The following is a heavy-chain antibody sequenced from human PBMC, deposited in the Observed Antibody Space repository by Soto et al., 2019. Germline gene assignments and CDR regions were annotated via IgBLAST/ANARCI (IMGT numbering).Heavy chain of an antibody. CDR1: GDSISTFY. CDR3: ARGPTVRNYAANSSDYFYFFDY. Sequence: SETLSLTCTVSGDSISTFYWGWMRQSPGKELEWIGYVYYTGSTNYNPSLKSRVTISVDRSKNQFSLKLTSANAADTAVYYCARGPTVRNYAANSSDYFYFFDYWGQGTKVTVYS. CDR2: VYYTGST. J-gene: IGHJ4*02. V-gene: IGHV4-59*01. D-gene: IGHD3-22*01.